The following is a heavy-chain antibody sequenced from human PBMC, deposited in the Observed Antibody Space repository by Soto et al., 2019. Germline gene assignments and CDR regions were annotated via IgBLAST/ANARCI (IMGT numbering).Heavy chain of an antibody. CDR3: ARENYDFWSGPYYYYYMDV. Sequence: GGSLRLSCAASGFTFSSYSMNWVRQAPGKGLEWVSYISSSSSTIYYADSVKGRFTISRDNAKNSLYLQMNSLRAEDTAVYYCARENYDFWSGPYYYYYMDVWGKGTTVTVSS. J-gene: IGHJ6*03. CDR2: ISSSSSTI. CDR1: GFTFSSYS. D-gene: IGHD3-3*01. V-gene: IGHV3-48*01.